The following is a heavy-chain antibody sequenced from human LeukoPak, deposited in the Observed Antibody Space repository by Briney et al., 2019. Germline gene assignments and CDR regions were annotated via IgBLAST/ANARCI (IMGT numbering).Heavy chain of an antibody. D-gene: IGHD5-18*01. CDR2: IKQDGSQI. CDR1: GFMFSSYW. CDR3: ARDSGEYSFGGFWYFDV. Sequence: GGSLRLSCAGSGFMFSSYWIYWVRQAPGKGLESVANIKQDGSQIHYVDSVKGRFTISRDNAQNSVYLQMNSLRVEDTAVYYCARDSGEYSFGGFWYFDVWGRGTLVTVSS. J-gene: IGHJ2*01. V-gene: IGHV3-7*05.